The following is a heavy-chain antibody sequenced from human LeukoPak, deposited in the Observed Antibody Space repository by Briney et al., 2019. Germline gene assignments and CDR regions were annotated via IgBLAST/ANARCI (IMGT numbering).Heavy chain of an antibody. D-gene: IGHD6-13*01. CDR1: GYTFTTYY. V-gene: IGHV1-46*01. J-gene: IGHJ4*02. CDR2: INPTGGST. Sequence: GASVKVSCKASGYTFTTYYIHWVRQAPGQGLEWMGIINPTGGSTTYAQKFQGRVTMTRDTSMSTVFMEVNSLRSEDTAVYYCALYSSTWYWGQGTLVTVSS. CDR3: ALYSSTWY.